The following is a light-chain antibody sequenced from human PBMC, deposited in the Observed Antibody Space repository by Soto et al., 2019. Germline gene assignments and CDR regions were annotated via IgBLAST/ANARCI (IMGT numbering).Light chain of an antibody. CDR3: QQRGNWWT. CDR2: GAS. Sequence: EIVMTQSPATLSLSPGERATLSCRASERVSNNLAWYQQKAGQAPRLLIYGASTRATGIPARFSGSGSGTDFTLTISSLEPEDFAIYFCQQRGNWWTFGQGTKVDIK. CDR1: ERVSNN. V-gene: IGKV3-15*01. J-gene: IGKJ1*01.